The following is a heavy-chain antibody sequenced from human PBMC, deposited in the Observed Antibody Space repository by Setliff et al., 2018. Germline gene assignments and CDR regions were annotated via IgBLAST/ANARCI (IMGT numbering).Heavy chain of an antibody. Sequence: ASVKVSCKASGGAFSNYGITWVRQAPGQGLEWMGWNSAYAQKFQGRVTMTTDTPTSTAYMELRSLRSDDTAVYYCARDRQGSGWFPHANWGQGTLVTVSS. CDR1: GGAFSNYG. J-gene: IGHJ1*01. V-gene: IGHV1-18*01. CDR2: NSA. D-gene: IGHD6-19*01. CDR3: ARDRQGSGWFPHAN.